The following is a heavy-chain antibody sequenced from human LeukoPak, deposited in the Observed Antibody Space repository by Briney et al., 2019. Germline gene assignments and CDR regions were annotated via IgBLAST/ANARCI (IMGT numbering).Heavy chain of an antibody. CDR2: ISGGGGST. V-gene: IGHV3-23*01. CDR3: ARGHYYGSGSYYYYYMDV. CDR1: GFTFSSYA. Sequence: GGSLRLSCAASGFTFSSYAMNWVRQAPGKGLEWVSGISGGGGSTNYADSVKGRFTISRDNSKNTLYLQMNSLRTEDTAVYYCARGHYYGSGSYYYYYMDVWGKGTTVTVSS. D-gene: IGHD3-10*01. J-gene: IGHJ6*03.